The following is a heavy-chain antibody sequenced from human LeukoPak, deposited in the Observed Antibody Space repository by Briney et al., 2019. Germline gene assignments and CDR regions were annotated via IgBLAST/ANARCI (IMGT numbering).Heavy chain of an antibody. V-gene: IGHV4-39*01. CDR1: GGSISSSSYY. CDR3: ARHSDYSKAPFDY. Sequence: PSETLSLTCTVSGGSISSSSYYWGWIRQPPGKGLEWIGSIYYSGSTYYNPSLKSRVTISVDTSKNQFSLKLSSVTAADTAVYCCARHSDYSKAPFDYWGQGTLVTVSS. CDR2: IYYSGST. D-gene: IGHD4-11*01. J-gene: IGHJ4*02.